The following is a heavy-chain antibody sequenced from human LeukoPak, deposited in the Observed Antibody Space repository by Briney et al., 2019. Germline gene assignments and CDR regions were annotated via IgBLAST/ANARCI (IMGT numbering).Heavy chain of an antibody. CDR1: GGSISTYY. V-gene: IGHV4-59*01. Sequence: SETLSLTCTVSGGSISTYYWSWIRQPPGKGPEWIGYIYHSGSTNYNPSLKSRVTISVDTSQNQFSLNLSSVTAADTAIYYCARDGYSGSDALWGQGTLVTVSS. CDR3: ARDGYSGSDAL. D-gene: IGHD5-12*01. J-gene: IGHJ4*02. CDR2: IYHSGST.